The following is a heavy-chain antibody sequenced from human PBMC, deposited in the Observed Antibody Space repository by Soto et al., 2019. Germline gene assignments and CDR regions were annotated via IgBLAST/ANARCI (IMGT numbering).Heavy chain of an antibody. Sequence: QVQLQESGPGLVKPSQTLSLTCTVSGGSINTVSYYWSWIRQHPGKGLEWLGYIYYSGSTYYNPSLKSRVTISVDTSKNQFSLKLKSVTAADTAVYYCARDGRLASLGDYWGQGTLVTVSS. CDR2: IYYSGST. CDR3: ARDGRLASLGDY. V-gene: IGHV4-31*03. CDR1: GGSINTVSYY. D-gene: IGHD6-19*01. J-gene: IGHJ4*02.